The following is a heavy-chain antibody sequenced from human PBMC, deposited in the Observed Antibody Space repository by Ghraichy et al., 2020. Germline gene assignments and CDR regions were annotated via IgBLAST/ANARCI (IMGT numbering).Heavy chain of an antibody. Sequence: GGSLRLSCAASGFTFSSYAMSWVRQAPGKGLEWVSTISGSGGSTYYADSVKGRFTISRDNSKNTLYLQMNSLRAEDTAVYYCAKAMRAYYDSTGGFDYWGQGTLVTVSS. D-gene: IGHD3-22*01. V-gene: IGHV3-23*01. CDR3: AKAMRAYYDSTGGFDY. CDR1: GFTFSSYA. J-gene: IGHJ4*02. CDR2: ISGSGGST.